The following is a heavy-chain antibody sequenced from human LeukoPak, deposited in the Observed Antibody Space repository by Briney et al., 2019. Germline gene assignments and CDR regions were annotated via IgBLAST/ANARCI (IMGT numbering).Heavy chain of an antibody. CDR3: ARDPDPYYDYVWGSYLGAFDI. Sequence: ASVKVSCKASGGTFSSYAISWVRQAPGQGLEWMGRIIPILGIANYAQKFQGRVTITADKSTSTAYMELSSLRSEDTAVYYRARDPDPYYDYVWGSYLGAFDIWGQGTMVTVSS. V-gene: IGHV1-69*04. CDR2: IIPILGIA. CDR1: GGTFSSYA. D-gene: IGHD3-16*01. J-gene: IGHJ3*02.